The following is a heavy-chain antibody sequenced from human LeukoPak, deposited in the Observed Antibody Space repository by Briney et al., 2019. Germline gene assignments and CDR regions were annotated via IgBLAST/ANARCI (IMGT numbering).Heavy chain of an antibody. V-gene: IGHV4-61*02. CDR2: IYTSGST. CDR1: GGSISSGSYY. CDR3: AREGGDDFWSGYYRFDP. J-gene: IGHJ5*02. D-gene: IGHD3-3*01. Sequence: PSQTLSLTCTVSGGSISSGSYYWSWIRQPAGKGLEWIGRIYTSGSTNYNPSLKSRVTISVDTSKNQFSLKLSSVTAADTAVYYCAREGGDDFWSGYYRFDPWGQGTLVTVSS.